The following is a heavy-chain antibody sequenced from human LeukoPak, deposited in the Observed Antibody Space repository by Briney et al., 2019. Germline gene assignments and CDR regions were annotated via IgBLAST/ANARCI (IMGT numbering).Heavy chain of an antibody. CDR1: GYTFTGYY. V-gene: IGHV1-2*02. Sequence: GASVKVSCKASGYTFTGYYMHWVRQAPGQGLEWMGWINPNSGGTNYAQKFQGRVTMTRDTSISTAYMELSRLRSDDTAVYYCASNMIVVVHDAFDIWGQGTMVTVSS. CDR2: INPNSGGT. CDR3: ASNMIVVVHDAFDI. D-gene: IGHD3-22*01. J-gene: IGHJ3*02.